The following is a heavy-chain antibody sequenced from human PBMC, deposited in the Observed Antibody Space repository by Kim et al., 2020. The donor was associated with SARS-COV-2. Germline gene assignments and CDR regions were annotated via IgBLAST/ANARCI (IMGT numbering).Heavy chain of an antibody. J-gene: IGHJ6*02. CDR2: IIPIFGTA. CDR3: ARDGRGFTIPSYGMDV. CDR1: GGTFSSYA. D-gene: IGHD3-10*01. V-gene: IGHV1-69*13. Sequence: SVKVSCKASGGTFSSYAISWVRQAPGQGLEWMGGIIPIFGTANYAQKFQGRVTITADESTSTAYMELSSLRSEDTAVYYCARDGRGFTIPSYGMDVWGQGTTVTVSS.